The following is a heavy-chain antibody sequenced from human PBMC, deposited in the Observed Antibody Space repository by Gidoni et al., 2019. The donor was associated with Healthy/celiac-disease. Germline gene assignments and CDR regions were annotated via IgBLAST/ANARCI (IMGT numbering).Heavy chain of an antibody. Sequence: QVQLQQWGAGLLKPSEPLSLTCAVYGGSFSGYYWSWIRQPPGKGLECIGEINHRGSTNYNPSLKRRVTISVDTSKNQFSLKLSSVTAADTAVYYCARRRWSSGPDYWGQGTLVTVSS. CDR1: GGSFSGYY. CDR2: INHRGST. V-gene: IGHV4-34*01. D-gene: IGHD6-19*01. J-gene: IGHJ4*02. CDR3: ARRRWSSGPDY.